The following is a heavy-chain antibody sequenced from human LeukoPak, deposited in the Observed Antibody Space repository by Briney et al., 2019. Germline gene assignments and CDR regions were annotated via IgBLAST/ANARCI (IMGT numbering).Heavy chain of an antibody. CDR2: FDPEDGET. CDR3: ARGSGDKGYFDY. V-gene: IGHV1-24*01. Sequence: ASVKVSCKVSGYTLTELSMHWVRQAPGKGLEWMGGFDPEDGETIYAQKFQGRVTMTRDTSISTAYMELSRLRSDDTAVYYCARGSGDKGYFDYWGQGTLVTVSS. D-gene: IGHD3-10*01. CDR1: GYTLTELS. J-gene: IGHJ4*02.